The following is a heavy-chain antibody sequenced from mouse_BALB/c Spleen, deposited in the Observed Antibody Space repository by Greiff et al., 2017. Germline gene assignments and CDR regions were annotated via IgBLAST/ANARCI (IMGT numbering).Heavy chain of an antibody. Sequence: EVKLVESGAELVRSGASVKLSCTASGFNIKDYYMHWVKQRPEQGLEWIGWIDPENGDTEYAPKFQGKATMTADTSSNTAYLQLSSLTSEDTAVYYCNAAAPYGRDAMDYWGQGTSVTVSS. CDR1: GFNIKDYY. CDR3: NAAAPYGRDAMDY. J-gene: IGHJ4*01. CDR2: IDPENGDT. D-gene: IGHD2-1*01. V-gene: IGHV14-4*02.